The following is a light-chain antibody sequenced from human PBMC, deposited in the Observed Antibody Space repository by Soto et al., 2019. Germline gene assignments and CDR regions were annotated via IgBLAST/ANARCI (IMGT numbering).Light chain of an antibody. CDR1: QSLLHSNGYSY. V-gene: IGKV2-28*01. J-gene: IGKJ4*02. CDR2: LGS. Sequence: DIVMTQSPLSLPVTPGEPASISCRSSQSLLHSNGYSYLDWYLQKPGQSPQLLIYLGSNRSSGVPDRFSGSGSGTDFTLKISRVEAEDVGVYYCMQALQTLKCGGGTKVDIK. CDR3: MQALQTLK.